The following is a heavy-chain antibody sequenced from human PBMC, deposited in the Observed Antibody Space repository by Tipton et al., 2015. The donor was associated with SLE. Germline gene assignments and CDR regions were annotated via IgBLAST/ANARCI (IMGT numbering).Heavy chain of an antibody. J-gene: IGHJ3*02. V-gene: IGHV3-9*01. CDR1: GFTFDEYA. CDR3: AKDIYGSGPRNAFDI. D-gene: IGHD3-10*01. CDR2: INWNSGSI. Sequence: SLRLSCAASGFTFDEYAMHWVRQAPGKGLEWVSGINWNSGSIAYGDSVKGRFTISRDNAKNSLYLQMNSLRPEDTAMYYCAKDIYGSGPRNAFDIWGQGTMVTVSS.